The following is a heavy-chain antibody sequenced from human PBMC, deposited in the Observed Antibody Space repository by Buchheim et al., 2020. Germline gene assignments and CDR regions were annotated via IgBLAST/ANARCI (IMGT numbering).Heavy chain of an antibody. CDR2: IKSDGSST. CDR3: ARDLTSYYDSSGYGY. D-gene: IGHD3-22*01. Sequence: EVQLVESGGGLVQPGGSLRLSCAASGFTFSSYWMHWVRQAPGKGLVWVSRIKSDGSSTSYADSVKGRFTISRDNAKNSLYLQMNSLRAEDTAVYYCARDLTSYYDSSGYGYWGQGTL. CDR1: GFTFSSYW. J-gene: IGHJ4*02. V-gene: IGHV3-74*01.